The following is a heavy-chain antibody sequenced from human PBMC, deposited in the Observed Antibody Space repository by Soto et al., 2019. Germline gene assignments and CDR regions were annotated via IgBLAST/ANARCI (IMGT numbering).Heavy chain of an antibody. CDR2: ISYDGSNK. D-gene: IGHD6-13*01. CDR3: AKDDTAAGTI. CDR1: GFTFCSYG. Sequence: QVQLVESGGGVVQPGRSLRLSCAASGFTFCSYGMHWVRQAPGKGLEWVAVISYDGSNKYYADSVKGRFTISRDNSKNTLYLQMNSLRAEDTAVYYCAKDDTAAGTIWGQGTLVTVSS. V-gene: IGHV3-30*18. J-gene: IGHJ4*02.